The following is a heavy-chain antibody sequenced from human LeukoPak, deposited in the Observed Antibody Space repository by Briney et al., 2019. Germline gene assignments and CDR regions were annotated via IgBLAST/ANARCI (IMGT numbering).Heavy chain of an antibody. CDR1: GYTFTGYY. J-gene: IGHJ4*02. V-gene: IGHV1-2*02. CDR3: ARVKMITPELDY. D-gene: IGHD3-16*01. CDR2: INPNSGGT. Sequence: ASVKVSCKASGYTFTGYYMHWVRQAPGQGLEWMGWINPNSGGTNYAQKFQGRVTMTRDTSISTAYVELSRLRSDDTAVYYCARVKMITPELDYWGQGTLVTVSS.